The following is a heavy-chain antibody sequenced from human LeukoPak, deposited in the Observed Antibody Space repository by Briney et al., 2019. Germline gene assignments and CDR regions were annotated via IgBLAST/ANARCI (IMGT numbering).Heavy chain of an antibody. V-gene: IGHV4-31*03. D-gene: IGHD3-22*01. J-gene: IGHJ4*02. CDR1: GVSFSSGGYY. Sequence: SQTLSLTCTVSGVSFSSGGYYWSWIRQHPGKGLEWIGYIYYTGSTYYNPSLKSRVSISVDTSKNQFSLNLSSVTAADTAIYYCARDAQYYYDDSGYYYLDYWGQGTLVTVSS. CDR2: IYYTGST. CDR3: ARDAQYYYDDSGYYYLDY.